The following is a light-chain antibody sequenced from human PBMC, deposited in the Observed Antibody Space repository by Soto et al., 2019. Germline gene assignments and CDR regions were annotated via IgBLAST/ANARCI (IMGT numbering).Light chain of an antibody. V-gene: IGKV1-39*01. Sequence: DIQMTQSPSSLSASVGARVTITCRASQSISSYLNWYQQKPGKAPKLLIYAASSLQSGVPSRFSGSGSGTDCTLTISSLQPEDFATYYCQQLDNFPLTFGQGTRLEIK. CDR1: QSISSY. CDR3: QQLDNFPLT. J-gene: IGKJ5*01. CDR2: AAS.